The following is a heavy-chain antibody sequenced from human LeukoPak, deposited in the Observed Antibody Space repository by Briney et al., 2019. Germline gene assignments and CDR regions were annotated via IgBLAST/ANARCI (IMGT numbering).Heavy chain of an antibody. CDR1: GFTFSSYG. Sequence: PGRSLRLSCAASGFTFSSYGMHWARQAPGKGLEWVAVIWYDGSNKYYADSVKGRFTISRDNSKNTLYLQMNSLRAEDTAVYYCARDDRQLVLAADTWGQGTMVTVSS. J-gene: IGHJ3*02. D-gene: IGHD6-6*01. CDR3: ARDDRQLVLAADT. V-gene: IGHV3-33*01. CDR2: IWYDGSNK.